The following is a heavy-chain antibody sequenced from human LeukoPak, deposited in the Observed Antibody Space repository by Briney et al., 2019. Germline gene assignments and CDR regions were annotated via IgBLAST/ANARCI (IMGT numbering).Heavy chain of an antibody. CDR1: GFTFSSYG. Sequence: GGSLRLSCAASGFTFSSYGMHWVRQAPGKGLEWVAVIWYDGSNKYYADSVKGRFTISRDNSKNTLYLQMNSLRAEDTAVYYCAKDQGSGWYQSSPGWGQGTLVTVSS. D-gene: IGHD6-19*01. J-gene: IGHJ4*02. CDR2: IWYDGSNK. CDR3: AKDQGSGWYQSSPG. V-gene: IGHV3-33*06.